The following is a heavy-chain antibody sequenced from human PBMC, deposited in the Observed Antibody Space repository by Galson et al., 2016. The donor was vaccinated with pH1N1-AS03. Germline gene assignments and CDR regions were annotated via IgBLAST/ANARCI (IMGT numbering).Heavy chain of an antibody. CDR1: GYTFTDYN. J-gene: IGHJ4*02. CDR2: VDPDTSKT. V-gene: IGHV1-69-2*01. CDR3: ATDGPRGSLSS. Sequence: VKASCKVSGYTFTDYNMHWVQQAPGKGLEWMGLVDPDTSKTKYAEKFQGRVTITADTSRDTAYMDLSGLRSADTAIYYCATDGPRGSLSSWGQGTLVTVSS. D-gene: IGHD6-6*01.